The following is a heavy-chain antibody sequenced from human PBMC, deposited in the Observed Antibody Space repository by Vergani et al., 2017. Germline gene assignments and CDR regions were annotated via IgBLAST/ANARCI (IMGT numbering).Heavy chain of an antibody. J-gene: IGHJ5*02. CDR3: VKTRPSAGMLRGDVP. CDR2: MKEDGADK. CDR1: GFKLDEYW. Sequence: EVHLVESGGGLVQPGGSLRLSCVGSGFKLDEYWMSWVRQAPGKGLEWVADMKEDGADKKYVDSVKGRFTISRDNAKNSLFLQMGSLRVEDTAVYYCVKTRPSAGMLRGDVPWGQGALVTVSS. D-gene: IGHD3-10*01. V-gene: IGHV3-7*03.